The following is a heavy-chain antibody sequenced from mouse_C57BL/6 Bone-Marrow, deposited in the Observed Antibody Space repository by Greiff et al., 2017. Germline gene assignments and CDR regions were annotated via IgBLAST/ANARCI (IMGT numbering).Heavy chain of an antibody. V-gene: IGHV5-16*01. D-gene: IGHD1-1*01. CDR1: GFTFSDYY. Sequence: EVKLVESEGGLVQPGSSMKLSCTASGFTFSDYYMAWVRQVPEKGLEWVANINYDGSSTYYLDSLKSRFIISRANAKNILYLQMSSLKSEDTATYYCARDIYYYGSSYWYFDVWGTGTTVTVSS. CDR3: ARDIYYYGSSYWYFDV. J-gene: IGHJ1*03. CDR2: INYDGSST.